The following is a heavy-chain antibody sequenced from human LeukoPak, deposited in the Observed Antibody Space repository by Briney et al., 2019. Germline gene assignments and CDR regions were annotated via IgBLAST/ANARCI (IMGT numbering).Heavy chain of an antibody. CDR3: AKKGIEYSSSSPFDY. D-gene: IGHD6-6*01. J-gene: IGHJ4*02. V-gene: IGHV3-23*01. CDR2: ISGSGGST. CDR1: GFTFSSYA. Sequence: PGGSLRLPCAASGFTFSSYAMSWVRQAPGKGLEWVSAISGSGGSTYYADSVKGRFTISRDNSKNTLYLQMNSLRAEDTAVYYCAKKGIEYSSSSPFDYWGQGTLVTVSS.